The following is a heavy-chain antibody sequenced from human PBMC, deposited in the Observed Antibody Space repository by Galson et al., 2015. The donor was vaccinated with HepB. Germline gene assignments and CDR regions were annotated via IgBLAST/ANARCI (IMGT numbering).Heavy chain of an antibody. CDR1: GGSISRYY. V-gene: IGHV4-59*01. CDR3: ARGDAWFGTQSAFDI. CDR2: IYYSGST. J-gene: IGHJ3*02. Sequence: LSLTCTVSGGSISRYYWSWIRQPPGKGLEWIGYIYYSGSTNYNPSLKSRVTISVDTSKNHFSLKLSSVTAADTAVYYCARGDAWFGTQSAFDIWGQGTMVTVSS. D-gene: IGHD3-10*01.